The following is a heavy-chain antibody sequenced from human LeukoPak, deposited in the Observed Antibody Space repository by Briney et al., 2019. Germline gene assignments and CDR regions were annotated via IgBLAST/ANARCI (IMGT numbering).Heavy chain of an antibody. Sequence: GGSLRLSCAASGFTFSSYSMNWVRQAPGKGLEWVSSIGGSSTSIYYADSLKGRFTISRDNAKNSLYLQMNSLRAEDTAVYYCAREESEAFDYWGQGTLVTVSS. V-gene: IGHV3-21*01. CDR1: GFTFSSYS. CDR2: IGGSSTSI. J-gene: IGHJ4*02. CDR3: AREESEAFDY.